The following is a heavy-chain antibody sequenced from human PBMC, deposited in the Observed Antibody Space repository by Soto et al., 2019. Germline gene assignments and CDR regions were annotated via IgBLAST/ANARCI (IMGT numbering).Heavy chain of an antibody. Sequence: PGGSLRLSCAASGLTFSSYGMHWVRQAPGKGLEWVAVISYDGSNKYYADSVKGRFTISRDNSKNTLYLQMNSLRAEDTAVYYCAKENRQWLIDYWGQGTLVTVSS. CDR2: ISYDGSNK. CDR1: GLTFSSYG. J-gene: IGHJ4*02. D-gene: IGHD6-19*01. V-gene: IGHV3-30*18. CDR3: AKENRQWLIDY.